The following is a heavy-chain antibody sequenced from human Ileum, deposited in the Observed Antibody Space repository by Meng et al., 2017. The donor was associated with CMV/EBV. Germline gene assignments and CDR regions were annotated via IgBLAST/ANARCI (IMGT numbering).Heavy chain of an antibody. CDR1: GGSISSSSYY. CDR2: IYYSGST. CDR3: ARLIVVVPAAPFFDY. V-gene: IGHV4-39*07. Sequence: SETLSLTCTVSGGSISSSSYYWGWIRQPPGKGLEWIGSIYYSGSTYYNPSLKSRVTISVDTSKNQFSLKLSSVTAADTAVYYCARLIVVVPAAPFFDYWGQGTLVNGAS. J-gene: IGHJ4*02. D-gene: IGHD2-2*01.